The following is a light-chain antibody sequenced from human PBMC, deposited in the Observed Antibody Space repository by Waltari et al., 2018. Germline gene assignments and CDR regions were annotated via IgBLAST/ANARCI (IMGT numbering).Light chain of an antibody. V-gene: IGLV2-23*01. CDR1: SGAVGDLNL. CDR2: EGT. CDR3: CSYASGSTII. Sequence: QSALTQPASLSGSPGQSITIPVTGPSGAVGDLNLCSWFQRHPGKAPELLIYEGTKRPSGVSNRFSGSKSGNTASLTISGLQAEDEADYYCCSYASGSTIIFGGGTKLTVL. J-gene: IGLJ2*01.